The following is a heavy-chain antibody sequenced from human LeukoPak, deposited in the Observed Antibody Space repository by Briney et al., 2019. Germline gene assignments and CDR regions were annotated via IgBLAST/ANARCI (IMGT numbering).Heavy chain of an antibody. J-gene: IGHJ5*02. V-gene: IGHV4-59*08. CDR1: GGSISSYY. Sequence: SETLSLTCTVSGGSISSYYWSWIRQPPGKGLEWIGYIYYSGSTNYNPSLQSRVTISVDTSKNQFSLKLSSVTAADTAVYYCARHVRDTDCSGGSCYEGEEELWFDPWGQGTLVTVSS. CDR2: IYYSGST. CDR3: ARHVRDTDCSGGSCYEGEEELWFDP. D-gene: IGHD2-15*01.